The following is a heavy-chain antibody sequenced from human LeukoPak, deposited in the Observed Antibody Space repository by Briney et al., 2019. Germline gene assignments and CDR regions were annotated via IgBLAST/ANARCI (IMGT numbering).Heavy chain of an antibody. CDR3: ARGGGRSWFDS. J-gene: IGHJ5*01. V-gene: IGHV1-2*02. CDR1: GYTFTAYN. CDR2: INPNSGVT. D-gene: IGHD4-23*01. Sequence: GASVKVSCKTSGYTFTAYNMHWVRQAPGQGLEWMGWINPNSGVTKYAQQFQGRVTMTRDTSISTTYMDLSSLRSDDTAMYYCARGGGRSWFDSWGQGTLVTVSS.